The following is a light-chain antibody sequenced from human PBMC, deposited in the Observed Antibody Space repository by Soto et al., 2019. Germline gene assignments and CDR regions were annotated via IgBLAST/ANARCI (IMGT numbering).Light chain of an antibody. CDR1: SSNIGAGYD. J-gene: IGLJ1*01. CDR2: GNI. V-gene: IGLV1-40*01. CDR3: QSYDTSLSGSRV. Sequence: QSALTQPPSLSGAPGQRVTISCSGSSSNIGAGYDVHWYQHFPGTAPKLLIYGNINRPSGVPDRFSGSKSGTSASLAITGLQAEDEADYYCQSYDTSLSGSRVFGTGTKLTVL.